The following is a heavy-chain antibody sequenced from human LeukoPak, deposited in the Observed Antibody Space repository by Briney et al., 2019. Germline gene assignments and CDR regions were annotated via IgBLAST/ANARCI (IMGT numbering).Heavy chain of an antibody. V-gene: IGHV4-34*01. CDR3: TRPWQRRYYMDV. CDR2: INHSGRT. CDR1: GESFSGYY. J-gene: IGHJ6*03. Sequence: KPSETLSLTCAVYGESFSGYYWTWVRQPPGKGLEWIGDINHSGRTTYNPSLKSRVIISVDTSKNLFSLNLTSVTAADTAVYYCTRPWQRRYYMDVWGKGTRVAVSS.